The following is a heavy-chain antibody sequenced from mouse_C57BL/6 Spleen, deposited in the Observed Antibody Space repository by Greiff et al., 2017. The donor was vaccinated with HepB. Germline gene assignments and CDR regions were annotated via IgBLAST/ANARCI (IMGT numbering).Heavy chain of an antibody. CDR1: GYTFTSYG. CDR3: ARFTTVVATDYAMDY. D-gene: IGHD1-1*01. J-gene: IGHJ4*01. V-gene: IGHV1-81*01. CDR2: IYPRSGNT. Sequence: VQVVESGAELARPGASVKLSCKASGYTFTSYGISWVKQRTGQGLEWIGEIYPRSGNTYYNEKFKGKATLTADKSSSTAYMELRSLTSEDSAVYFCARFTTVVATDYAMDYWGQGTSVTVSS.